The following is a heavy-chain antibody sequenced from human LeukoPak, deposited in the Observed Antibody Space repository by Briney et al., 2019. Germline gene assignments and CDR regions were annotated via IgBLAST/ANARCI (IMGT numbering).Heavy chain of an antibody. D-gene: IGHD6-19*01. Sequence: SVKVSCKASGVTFSSYAISWVRQAPGKGLGWMGRILPIFGKANYAQKFQGRVTITTHESTSTAYMELSSLRSEDTAVYYCARSSGWYDFDYWGQGTLVTVSS. CDR2: ILPIFGKA. CDR1: GVTFSSYA. V-gene: IGHV1-69*05. CDR3: ARSSGWYDFDY. J-gene: IGHJ4*02.